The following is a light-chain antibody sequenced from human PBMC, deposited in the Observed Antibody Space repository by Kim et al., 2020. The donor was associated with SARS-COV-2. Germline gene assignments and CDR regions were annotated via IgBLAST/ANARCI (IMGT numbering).Light chain of an antibody. CDR1: QSITTR. CDR2: KAS. Sequence: DIQMTQSPSTLSASVGDRVTITCRASQSITTRLAWYQQKPGKAPKVLIYKASSLKSGVPSRFSGSGSGTEFTLTINALQPDDFATYYCQQYNGFPYAFGQGTKLEI. CDR3: QQYNGFPYA. V-gene: IGKV1-5*03. J-gene: IGKJ2*01.